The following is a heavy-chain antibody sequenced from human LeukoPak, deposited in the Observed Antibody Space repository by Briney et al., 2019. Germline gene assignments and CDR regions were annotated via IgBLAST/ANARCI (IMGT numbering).Heavy chain of an antibody. J-gene: IGHJ4*02. V-gene: IGHV1-69*13. D-gene: IGHD7-27*01. CDR1: GGTFSSYA. Sequence: GASVKVSCKASGGTFSSYAFSWVRQAPGQGLEWMGGIIPIFGTANYAQKFQGRVTITADESTSTAYMELSSLRSEDTAVYYCARGPPNWGYDYWGQGTLVTVSS. CDR3: ARGPPNWGYDY. CDR2: IIPIFGTA.